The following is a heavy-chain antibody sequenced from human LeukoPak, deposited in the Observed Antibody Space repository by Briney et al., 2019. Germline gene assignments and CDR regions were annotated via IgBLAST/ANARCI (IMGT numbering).Heavy chain of an antibody. CDR3: ATKTQGYSHFDS. J-gene: IGHJ4*02. Sequence: GGSLRLSCAASGFTFSNYATTWVRQAPGKGLEWVSVISGSGSSTNYADSVKGRFSISRDNSKNTLHLQMNSLRAEDTAVYYCATKTQGYSHFDSWGQGTLVTVSS. CDR2: ISGSGSST. CDR1: GFTFSNYA. D-gene: IGHD2-21*01. V-gene: IGHV3-23*01.